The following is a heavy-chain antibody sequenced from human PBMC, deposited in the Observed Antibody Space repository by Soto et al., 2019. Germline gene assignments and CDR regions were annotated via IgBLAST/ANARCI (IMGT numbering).Heavy chain of an antibody. CDR2: IWYDGSNK. CDR3: GRGEKTHYYDSSGYYSFDY. V-gene: IGHV3-33*01. Sequence: GGSLRLSCAASGFTFSSYGMHWVRQAPGKGLEWVAVIWYDGSNKYYADSVKGRFTISRDNSKNTLYLQMNSLRAEDTAVYYCGRGEKTHYYDSSGYYSFDYWGQGTLVTVSS. D-gene: IGHD3-22*01. CDR1: GFTFSSYG. J-gene: IGHJ4*02.